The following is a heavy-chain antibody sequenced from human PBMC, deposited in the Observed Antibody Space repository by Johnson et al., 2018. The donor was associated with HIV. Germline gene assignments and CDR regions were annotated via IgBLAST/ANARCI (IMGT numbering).Heavy chain of an antibody. D-gene: IGHD1-26*01. V-gene: IGHV3-9*01. CDR2: ISWNRGSI. J-gene: IGHJ3*02. CDR1: GFTFDDYA. Sequence: VESGGGVVQPGRSLRLSCAASGFTFDDYAMPWVRQAPGKGLEWVSGISWNRGSIGYADSVKGRFTISRDNAKNSLYLHRNSLRAEDTAVYYCAKGMGELLRIDGFYIRGQGTIVTVSS. CDR3: AKGMGELLRIDGFYI.